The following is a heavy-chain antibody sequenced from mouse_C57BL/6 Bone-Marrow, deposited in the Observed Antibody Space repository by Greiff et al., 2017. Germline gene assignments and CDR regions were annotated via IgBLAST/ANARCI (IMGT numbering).Heavy chain of an antibody. CDR1: GYTFTDYY. CDR2: IGPGSGST. V-gene: IGHV1-77*01. CDR3: ARGGSYGSSYEWYFDV. D-gene: IGHD1-1*01. Sequence: QVQLQQSGAELVKPGASVKISCKASGYTFTDYYINWVKQRPGQGLEWIGKIGPGSGSTYYNEKFKGKATLTADKASSTAYMQLSRLTSEDSAVYVCARGGSYGSSYEWYFDVGGTGTTVTVSA. J-gene: IGHJ1*03.